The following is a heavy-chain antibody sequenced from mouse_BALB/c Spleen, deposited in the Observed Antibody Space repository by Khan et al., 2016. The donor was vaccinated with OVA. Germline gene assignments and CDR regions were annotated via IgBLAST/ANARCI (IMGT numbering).Heavy chain of an antibody. CDR2: ISYSGNT. CDR3: ARVYGGDFDY. D-gene: IGHD2-10*02. CDR1: GYSITSDYA. J-gene: IGHJ2*01. Sequence: EVQLQESGPGLVKPSQSLSLTCTVTGYSITSDYAWNWIRQFPGNKLEWMGYISYSGNTNYNPSLKSRISITRDPSKNQFFLQLNSVTTEDTATDYCARVYGGDFDYWGQGTTLTVSS. V-gene: IGHV3-2*02.